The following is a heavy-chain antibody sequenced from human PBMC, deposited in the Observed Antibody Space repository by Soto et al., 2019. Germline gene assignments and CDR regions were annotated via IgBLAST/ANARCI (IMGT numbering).Heavy chain of an antibody. V-gene: IGHV1-69*13. Sequence: SVKVSCKASGGTFRNHVFNWVRQAPGQGLEWMGGIIPIIGTPNYAQKFQGRVTITADASTNTVYLEVSSLRSQDTAVYYCARDLEFRDGNISHLDYWGQGTLVTVSS. CDR1: GGTFRNHV. CDR2: IIPIIGTP. CDR3: ARDLEFRDGNISHLDY. D-gene: IGHD3-10*01. J-gene: IGHJ4*02.